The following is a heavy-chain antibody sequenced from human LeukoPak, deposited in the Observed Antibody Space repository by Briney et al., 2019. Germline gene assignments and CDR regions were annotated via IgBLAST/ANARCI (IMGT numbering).Heavy chain of an antibody. J-gene: IGHJ4*02. V-gene: IGHV3-23*01. CDR2: ISGSGGST. CDR3: AKYPDQDFGVVINTVYFDY. D-gene: IGHD3-3*01. CDR1: GFTFSSYA. Sequence: GGSLRLSCAASGFTFSSYAMSWVRQAPGKGLEWVSAISGSGGSTYYADSVKGRFTISRDNSKNTLYLQMNSLRAEDTAVYYCAKYPDQDFGVVINTVYFDYWGQGTLVTVSS.